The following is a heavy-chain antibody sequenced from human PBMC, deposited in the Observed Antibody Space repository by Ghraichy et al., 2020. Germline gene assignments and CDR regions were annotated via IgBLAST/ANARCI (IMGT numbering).Heavy chain of an antibody. D-gene: IGHD2-15*01. CDR1: GGSISSGGYS. J-gene: IGHJ5*02. CDR3: ARLGFCRGGSCYSGYNWFDP. Sequence: SCTVSGGSISSGGYSWSWIRQPPGKGLEWIGYIYHSGSTYYNPSLKSRVTISVDRSKNQFSLKLSSVTAADTAVYYCARLGFCRGGSCYSGYNWFDPWGQGTLVTVSS. CDR2: IYHSGST. V-gene: IGHV4-30-2*01.